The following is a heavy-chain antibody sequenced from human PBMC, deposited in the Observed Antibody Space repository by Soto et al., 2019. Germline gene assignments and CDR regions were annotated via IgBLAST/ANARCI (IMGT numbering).Heavy chain of an antibody. V-gene: IGHV3-7*01. J-gene: IGHJ6*02. CDR3: AREGVGAYLYYYYYGMDV. CDR1: GFTFSSYW. CDR2: IKQDGSEK. Sequence: EVQLVESGGGLVQPGGSLRLSCAASGFTFSSYWMSWVRQAPGKGLEWVANIKQDGSEKYYVDSVKGRFTISRDNAKTSLYLQMNSLGAEDTAVYYCAREGVGAYLYYYYYGMDVWGQGTTVTVSS. D-gene: IGHD1-26*01.